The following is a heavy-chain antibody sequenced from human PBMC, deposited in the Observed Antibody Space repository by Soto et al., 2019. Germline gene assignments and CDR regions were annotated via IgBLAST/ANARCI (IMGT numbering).Heavy chain of an antibody. D-gene: IGHD2-15*01. V-gene: IGHV2-5*01. Sequence: QITLKESGPTLVKPTQTLTLTCTFSGFSLSTGGVGVGWIRQPPGKALEWLALIYWNDDKRYRTSLQNRLTLTADTSYNQVVLSMSNMGPDDTATYYCAPRNVEMVGGSTNTVDYWGKGALVTVSS. CDR3: APRNVEMVGGSTNTVDY. CDR2: IYWNDDK. J-gene: IGHJ4*02. CDR1: GFSLSTGGVG.